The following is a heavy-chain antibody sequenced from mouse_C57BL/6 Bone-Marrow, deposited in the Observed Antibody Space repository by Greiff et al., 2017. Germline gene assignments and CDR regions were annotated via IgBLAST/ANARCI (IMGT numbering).Heavy chain of an antibody. D-gene: IGHD2-5*01. V-gene: IGHV5-4*01. Sequence: DVKLVESGGGLVKPGGSLKLSCASSGFTFSSYAMSWVRQTPEKRLEWVATISDGGSYTYYPDNVKGRFTISRDNAKNNLYLQMSHLKSEDTAMYYCARENYSNYIDYWGQGTTLTGSS. CDR3: ARENYSNYIDY. CDR1: GFTFSSYA. CDR2: ISDGGSYT. J-gene: IGHJ2*01.